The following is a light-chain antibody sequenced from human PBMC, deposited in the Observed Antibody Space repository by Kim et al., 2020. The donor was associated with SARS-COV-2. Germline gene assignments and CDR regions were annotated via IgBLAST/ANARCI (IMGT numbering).Light chain of an antibody. CDR3: HQYNKWPFA. CDR2: RAS. J-gene: IGKJ2*01. CDR1: QSVSSN. V-gene: IGKV3-15*01. Sequence: EIVLTQSPATLSVSPGERATLSCRASQSVSSNFAWYQQKPGQAPRLLIYRASTRATGIPARFSGSGSETEFTLTISSLQSEDFAMYYCHQYNKWPFAFGQGTKVDIK.